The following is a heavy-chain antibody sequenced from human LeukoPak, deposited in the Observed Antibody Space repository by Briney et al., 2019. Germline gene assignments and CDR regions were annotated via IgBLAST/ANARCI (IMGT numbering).Heavy chain of an antibody. D-gene: IGHD3-10*01. CDR3: ARGDGSGSYYVLENWFDP. J-gene: IGHJ5*02. CDR2: IYYSGST. Sequence: SETLSLTCTVSGGSISSYYWSWIRQPPGKGLEWIGYIYYSGSTNYNPSHKSRVTISVDTSKNQFSLKLSSVTAADTAVYYCARGDGSGSYYVLENWFDPWGQGTLVTVSS. V-gene: IGHV4-59*01. CDR1: GGSISSYY.